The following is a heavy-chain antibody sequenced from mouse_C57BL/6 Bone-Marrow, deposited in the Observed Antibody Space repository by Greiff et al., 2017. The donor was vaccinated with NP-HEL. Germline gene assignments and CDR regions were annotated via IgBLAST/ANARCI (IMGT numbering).Heavy chain of an antibody. Sequence: EVQLQQSGAELVRPGASVKLSCTASGFNIKDDYMHWVKQRPEQGLEWIGWIDPENGDTEYASKFQGKATITADTSSNTAHLQLSSLTSEDTAVYSCTTFTMDDWGQGTSVTVSS. CDR1: GFNIKDDY. CDR3: TTFTMDD. J-gene: IGHJ4*01. V-gene: IGHV14-4*01. CDR2: IDPENGDT.